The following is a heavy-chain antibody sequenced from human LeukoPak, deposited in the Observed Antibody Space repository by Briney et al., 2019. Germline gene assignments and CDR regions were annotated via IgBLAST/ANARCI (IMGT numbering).Heavy chain of an antibody. J-gene: IGHJ6*02. CDR3: AREVYGDYDMDV. Sequence: GGSLRLSCRASGFTFSSYAMHWVRQAPGKGLEYVSAINNNGNSTYYANSVKGRFTISRDNSKNTLYLQMGNLRGEDMAVYYCAREVYGDYDMDVWGRGTTVIVSS. CDR2: INNNGNST. CDR1: GFTFSSYA. D-gene: IGHD4-17*01. V-gene: IGHV3-64*01.